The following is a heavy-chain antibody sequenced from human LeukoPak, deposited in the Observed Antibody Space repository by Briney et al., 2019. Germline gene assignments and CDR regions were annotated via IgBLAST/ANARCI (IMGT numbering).Heavy chain of an antibody. V-gene: IGHV4-30-2*01. CDR2: IYHSGST. D-gene: IGHD5-18*01. CDR3: ARGYGQLWFFDY. J-gene: IGHJ4*02. Sequence: SETLSLTCDVSGGAISSGGYSWSWIRQPPGKGLEWMGYIYHSGSTYYNPSLKSRVTISVDKSKTQFSLKLSCVTAADAAVYYCARGYGQLWFFDYWGQGTLGIVSS. CDR1: GGAISSGGYS.